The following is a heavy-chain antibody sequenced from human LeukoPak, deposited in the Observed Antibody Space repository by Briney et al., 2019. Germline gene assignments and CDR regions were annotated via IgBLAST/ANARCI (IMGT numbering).Heavy chain of an antibody. Sequence: SETLSLTCTVSGGSISSGGYYWSWIRQHPGKGLEWIGYICYSGSTYYNPSLKSRVTISVDTSKNQFSLKLSSVTAADTAVYYCARDRGGDYYYDSSGWFDYWGQGTLVTVSS. J-gene: IGHJ4*02. V-gene: IGHV4-31*03. D-gene: IGHD3-22*01. CDR1: GGSISSGGYY. CDR2: ICYSGST. CDR3: ARDRGGDYYYDSSGWFDY.